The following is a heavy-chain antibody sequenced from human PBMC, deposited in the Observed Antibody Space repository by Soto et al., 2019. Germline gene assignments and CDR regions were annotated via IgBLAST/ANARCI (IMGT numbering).Heavy chain of an antibody. CDR1: GYPVTAYY. V-gene: IGHV1-2*02. D-gene: IGHD3-3*01. Sequence: QLHLVQSGAVVKKPGASVTVSCSASGYPVTAYYMHWVRQAPGRGLEWMGGINPATGAAKYTQTFQGRAPRTRHTSTSTVFMELSGPTSEDTAVFYCARGGGVGVAGSAAFDMWGQGTLVTVSS. CDR2: INPATGAA. J-gene: IGHJ3*02. CDR3: ARGGGVGVAGSAAFDM.